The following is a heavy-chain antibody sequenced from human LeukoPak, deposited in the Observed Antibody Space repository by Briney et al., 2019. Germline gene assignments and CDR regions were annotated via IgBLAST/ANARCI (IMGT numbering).Heavy chain of an antibody. CDR3: ARDRGATVTTPTDWYFDL. J-gene: IGHJ2*01. CDR2: IYSGGST. D-gene: IGHD4-17*01. CDR1: GFTVSSNY. Sequence: GGSLRLSCAASGFTVSSNYMSWVRQAPGKGLEWVSVIYSGGSTYYADSVKGRFTISRDNSKNTLYLQMNSLRAEDTAVYYCARDRGATVTTPTDWYFDLWGRGTLVTVSS. V-gene: IGHV3-53*01.